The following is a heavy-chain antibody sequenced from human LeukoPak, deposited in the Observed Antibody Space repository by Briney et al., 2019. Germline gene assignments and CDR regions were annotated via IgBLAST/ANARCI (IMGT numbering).Heavy chain of an antibody. Sequence: KPGGSLRLSCVASGFTFSDYYMSWIRQAPGKGLEWVSYISSSGSTIYYADSVKGRFTTSRDNAKNSLYLQMNSLRAEDTAVYFCARVPPFYCSTTICPGYAFDMWGQGTMVTVSS. J-gene: IGHJ3*02. D-gene: IGHD2-2*01. CDR1: GFTFSDYY. CDR2: ISSSGSTI. CDR3: ARVPPFYCSTTICPGYAFDM. V-gene: IGHV3-11*04.